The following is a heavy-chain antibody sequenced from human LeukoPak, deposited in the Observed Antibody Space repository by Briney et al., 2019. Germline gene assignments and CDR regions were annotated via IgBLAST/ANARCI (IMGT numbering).Heavy chain of an antibody. J-gene: IGHJ6*03. Sequence: ASVKVSCKASGYTFTSYYMHWVRQAPGQGLEWMGIINPSGGSTIYAQKFQGRVTMTRDTSTSTVYMELSSLRSEDTAVYYCAREQDGRDGYNYRRNYYYYYMDVWGKGTTVTVSS. CDR1: GYTFTSYY. V-gene: IGHV1-46*01. CDR2: INPSGGST. D-gene: IGHD5-24*01. CDR3: AREQDGRDGYNYRRNYYYYYMDV.